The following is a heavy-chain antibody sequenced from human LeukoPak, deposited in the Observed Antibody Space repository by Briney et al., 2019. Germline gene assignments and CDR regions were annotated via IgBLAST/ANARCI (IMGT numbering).Heavy chain of an antibody. Sequence: GGSLRLSCAASGFTFSSYAMSWVRQAPGKGLEWVSAISGSGGSTYYADSVKGRFTISRDNSKNTLYLQMNSLGAEDTAVYYCAREATYYYDCSGYYYVGNWFDPWGQGTMVTVSS. CDR3: AREATYYYDCSGYYYVGNWFDP. V-gene: IGHV3-23*01. J-gene: IGHJ5*02. CDR1: GFTFSSYA. D-gene: IGHD3-22*01. CDR2: ISGSGGST.